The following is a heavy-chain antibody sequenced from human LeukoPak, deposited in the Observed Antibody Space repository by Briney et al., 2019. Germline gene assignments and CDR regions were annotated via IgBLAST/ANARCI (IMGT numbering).Heavy chain of an antibody. J-gene: IGHJ5*02. CDR3: AKRGLSGSDSESWFDP. CDR1: GFTFSDYA. D-gene: IGHD3-10*01. V-gene: IGHV3-30*04. Sequence: GGSLRLSCAASGFTFSDYAIHWVRQPPGKGLEWVTVISYAGTTKYYADSVKGRFTISGDNSQNTLYLQMSDLRPEDTAVYYCAKRGLSGSDSESWFDPWGQGTLVTVSS. CDR2: ISYAGTTK.